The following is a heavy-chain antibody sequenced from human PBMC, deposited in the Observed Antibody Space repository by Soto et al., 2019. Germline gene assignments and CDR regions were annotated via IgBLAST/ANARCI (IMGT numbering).Heavy chain of an antibody. CDR2: ISADGTRE. Sequence: QVQLVESGGGVVQPGGSLRLSCAASGYIFSDHAMHWFRQSPGKGLEWVTVISADGTREFYAESVKGRFVISRDNLKNTVALQMNTVMGEGTAFYYCATDVGVGGGVGTPGNWGQGTLVTVSS. J-gene: IGHJ4*01. V-gene: IGHV3-30-3*02. CDR1: GYIFSDHA. D-gene: IGHD2-8*02. CDR3: ATDVGVGGGVGTPGN.